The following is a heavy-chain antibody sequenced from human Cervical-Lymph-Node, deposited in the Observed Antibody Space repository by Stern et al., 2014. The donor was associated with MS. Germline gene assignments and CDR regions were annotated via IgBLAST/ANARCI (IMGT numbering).Heavy chain of an antibody. J-gene: IGHJ5*02. CDR3: ARLPVESGQNWFEP. D-gene: IGHD3-3*01. V-gene: IGHV3-53*04. CDR1: GFSISSSY. Sequence: EVHLVESGGGLVQPGGSLRLSCAASGFSISSSYMTWVRQAPGKGLEWVSVIYSSGSAYYADSLEGRFTISRHNSKNALYLQMNILRPEDTAVYYCARLPVESGQNWFEPWGQGTLVTVSS. CDR2: IYSSGSA.